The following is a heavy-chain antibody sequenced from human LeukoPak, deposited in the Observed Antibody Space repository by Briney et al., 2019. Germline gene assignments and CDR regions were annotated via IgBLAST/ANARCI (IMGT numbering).Heavy chain of an antibody. CDR3: ARDSSGIYDY. CDR1: GGTFSSYA. J-gene: IGHJ4*02. V-gene: IGHV1-69*04. CDR2: IIPILGIA. D-gene: IGHD3-22*01. Sequence: SVKVSCKASGGTFSSYAISWVRQAPGQGLEWMGRIIPILGIANYARKFQGRVTITADKSTSTAYMELSSLRSEDTAVYYCARDSSGIYDYWGQGTLVTVSS.